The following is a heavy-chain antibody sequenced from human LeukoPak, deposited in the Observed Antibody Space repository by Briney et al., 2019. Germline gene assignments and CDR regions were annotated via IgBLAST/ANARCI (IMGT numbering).Heavy chain of an antibody. CDR1: GFTFSSYE. CDR3: ARSNYYDSSGYYFGKAKRYYFDY. CDR2: ISSSGSTI. V-gene: IGHV3-48*03. J-gene: IGHJ4*02. D-gene: IGHD3-22*01. Sequence: PGGSLRLSCAASGFTFSSYEMNWVRQAPGKGLEWVSYISSSGSTIYYADSVKGRFTISRDNAKNSLYLQMNSLRAEDTAVYYCARSNYYDSSGYYFGKAKRYYFDYWGQGTLVTVSS.